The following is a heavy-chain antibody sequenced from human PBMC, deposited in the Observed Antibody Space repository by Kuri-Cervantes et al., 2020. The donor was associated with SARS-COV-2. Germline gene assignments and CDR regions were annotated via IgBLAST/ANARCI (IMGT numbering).Heavy chain of an antibody. D-gene: IGHD3-10*01. V-gene: IGHV6-1*01. CDR3: ARVHPGPEFYYGMDV. J-gene: IGHJ6*02. CDR2: TYYRSKWYN. CDR1: GDSVSSNTAA. Sequence: SCAISGDSVSSNTAAWNWIRQSPSRGLEGLGRTYYRSKWYNDYAVSVKSRITINPDTSKNQFSLHLNSVTPEDTAVYYCARVHPGPEFYYGMDVWGQGTTVTVSS.